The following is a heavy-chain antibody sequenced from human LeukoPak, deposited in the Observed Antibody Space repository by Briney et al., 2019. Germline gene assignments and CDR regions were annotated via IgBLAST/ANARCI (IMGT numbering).Heavy chain of an antibody. D-gene: IGHD6-19*01. V-gene: IGHV4-39*07. CDR3: ARLYSSGRGDY. CDR2: IYHSGST. Sequence: SETLSLTCTVSGGSISSGDYYWGWIRQPPGKGLEWIGSIYHSGSTYYNPSLKSRVTISVDTSKNQFSLKLSSVTAADTAVYYCARLYSSGRGDYWGQGTLVTVSS. J-gene: IGHJ4*02. CDR1: GGSISSGDYY.